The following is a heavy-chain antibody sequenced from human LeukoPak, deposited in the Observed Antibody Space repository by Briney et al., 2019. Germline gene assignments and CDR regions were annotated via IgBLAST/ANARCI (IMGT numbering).Heavy chain of an antibody. CDR2: IKQDGSEK. Sequence: GGSLRPSCAASGFTFSSYWMSWVRQAPGKGLEWVANIKQDGSEKYYVDSVKGRFTISRDNAKNSLYLQMNSLRAEDTAVYYCARSRIQWLVRGYFDYWGQGTLVTVSS. D-gene: IGHD6-19*01. J-gene: IGHJ4*02. V-gene: IGHV3-7*05. CDR3: ARSRIQWLVRGYFDY. CDR1: GFTFSSYW.